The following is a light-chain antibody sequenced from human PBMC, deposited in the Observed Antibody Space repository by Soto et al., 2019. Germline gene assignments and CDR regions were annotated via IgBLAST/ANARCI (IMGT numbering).Light chain of an antibody. V-gene: IGKV1-5*01. J-gene: IGKJ1*01. CDR3: QQYNSYSPET. CDR1: QSISSW. Sequence: DFQMNQSPSTLSASVGDRVTITCRASQSISSWLAWYQQKPGKAPNLLIHDASSLESGVPSRFSGSGSGTEFTLTISSLQPDDFATYYCQQYNSYSPETFGQGTKVDIK. CDR2: DAS.